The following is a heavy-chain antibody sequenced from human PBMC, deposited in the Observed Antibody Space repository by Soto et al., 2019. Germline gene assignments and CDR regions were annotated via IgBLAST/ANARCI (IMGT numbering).Heavy chain of an antibody. CDR1: GGSGGSFSGYY. Sequence: QVQLQQWGAGLLKPSETLSLTCAVYGGSGGSFSGYYWSWIRQPPGKGLEWIGEINHSGSTNYNPALKSRVTISVDTSKNQFSRKPSSVTAADTAVYYCARHNYDSSGYSHYYYGMDVWGQGTTVTVSS. CDR2: INHSGST. V-gene: IGHV4-34*01. D-gene: IGHD3-22*01. J-gene: IGHJ6*02. CDR3: ARHNYDSSGYSHYYYGMDV.